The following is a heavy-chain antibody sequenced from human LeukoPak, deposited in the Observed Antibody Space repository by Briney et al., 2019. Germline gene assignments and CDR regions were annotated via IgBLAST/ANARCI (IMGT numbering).Heavy chain of an antibody. D-gene: IGHD3-10*01. J-gene: IGHJ6*03. CDR3: ARDDSYYYGSGGYYMDV. CDR1: GLTFSSYS. Sequence: GGSLRLSCAASGLTFSSYSMNWVRQAPGKGLEWVSYISSSSSAIFYADSVKGRFTISRDNAKNSLYLQMNSLRAEDTAVYYCARDDSYYYGSGGYYMDVWGKGTTVTVSS. V-gene: IGHV3-48*04. CDR2: ISSSSSAI.